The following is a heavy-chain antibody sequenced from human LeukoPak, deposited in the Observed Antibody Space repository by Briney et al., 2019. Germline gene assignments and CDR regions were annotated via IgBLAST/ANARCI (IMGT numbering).Heavy chain of an antibody. CDR3: ANWNYDYGMDV. D-gene: IGHD1-1*01. J-gene: IGHJ6*02. CDR2: IYYSGST. V-gene: IGHV4-59*01. CDR1: GGSISSYY. Sequence: SGTLSLTCTVSGGSISSYYWSWIRQPPGKGLEWIGYIYYSGSTNYNPSLKSRVTISVDTSKNQFSLKLSSVTAADTAVYYCANWNYDYGMDVWGQGTTVTVSS.